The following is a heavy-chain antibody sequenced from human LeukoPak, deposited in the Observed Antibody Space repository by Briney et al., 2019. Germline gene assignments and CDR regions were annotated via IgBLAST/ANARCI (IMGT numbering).Heavy chain of an antibody. D-gene: IGHD1-26*01. CDR2: INPSGGST. Sequence: ASVKVSCKASGYTLTSYYMNWVRQAPGQGLEWMGIINPSGGSTSYAQKFQGRVTMTRDTSTSTVYMELSSLRSEDTAVYYCATASVGATGTFGYWGQGALVTVSS. CDR1: GYTLTSYY. CDR3: ATASVGATGTFGY. J-gene: IGHJ4*02. V-gene: IGHV1-46*01.